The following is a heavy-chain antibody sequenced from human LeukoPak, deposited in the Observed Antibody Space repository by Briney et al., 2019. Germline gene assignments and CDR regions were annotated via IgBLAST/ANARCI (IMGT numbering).Heavy chain of an antibody. Sequence: SETLSLTCAVYGGSFSGYYWSWIRQPPGKGLEWIGEINHSGSTNYNPPLKSRVTISVDTSKNQFSLKLSSVTAADTAVYYCARGPDIVVVPAAIPYGYYYYMDVWGKGTTVTVSS. V-gene: IGHV4-34*01. CDR1: GGSFSGYY. D-gene: IGHD2-2*02. J-gene: IGHJ6*03. CDR2: INHSGST. CDR3: ARGPDIVVVPAAIPYGYYYYMDV.